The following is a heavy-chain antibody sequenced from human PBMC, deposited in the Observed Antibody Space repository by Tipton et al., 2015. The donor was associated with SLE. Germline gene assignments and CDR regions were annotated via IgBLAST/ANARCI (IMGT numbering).Heavy chain of an antibody. CDR1: GGSFSGYY. Sequence: TLSLTCAVYGGSFSGYYWSWIRQPPGKGLEWIGEINHSGRTNYNPSLKSRVTISVDTSKNQFSLKLSSVTAADTAVYYCAREGMTTVTTGAFDYWGQGTLVTVSS. D-gene: IGHD4-17*01. J-gene: IGHJ4*02. V-gene: IGHV4-34*01. CDR2: INHSGRT. CDR3: AREGMTTVTTGAFDY.